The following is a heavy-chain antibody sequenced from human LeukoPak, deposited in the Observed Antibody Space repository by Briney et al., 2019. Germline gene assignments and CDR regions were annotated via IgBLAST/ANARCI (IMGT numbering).Heavy chain of an antibody. CDR3: ARAYGIAVAGPLDY. D-gene: IGHD6-19*01. V-gene: IGHV3-48*03. Sequence: GGSLRLSCAASGFTFGSFEMNWVRQAPGKGLEWVSYFSSSRSTIYYADSVKGRFTISRDNDKNSLYLQMNSLRAEDTAVYYCARAYGIAVAGPLDYWGQGTLVTVSS. CDR1: GFTFGSFE. J-gene: IGHJ4*02. CDR2: FSSSRSTI.